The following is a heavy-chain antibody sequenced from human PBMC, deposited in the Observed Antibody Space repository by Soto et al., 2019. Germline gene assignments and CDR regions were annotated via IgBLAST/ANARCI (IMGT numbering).Heavy chain of an antibody. Sequence: SETLSLTCTVSGGSISSGGYYWSWIRQHPGKGLEWIGYIYYSGSTYYNPSLKSRVTISVDTSKNQFSLKLSSVTAADTAVYYCARDGYCSSTSCSNWFDPWGQGTLVTVSS. J-gene: IGHJ5*02. CDR2: IYYSGST. V-gene: IGHV4-31*03. CDR1: GGSISSGGYY. CDR3: ARDGYCSSTSCSNWFDP. D-gene: IGHD2-2*03.